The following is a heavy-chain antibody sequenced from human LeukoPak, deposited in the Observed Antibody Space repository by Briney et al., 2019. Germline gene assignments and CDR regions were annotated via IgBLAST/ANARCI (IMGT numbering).Heavy chain of an antibody. D-gene: IGHD6-19*01. Sequence: SETLSLTCAVYGGSFSGYYWSWIRQPPGKGLEWIGEINHSGSTNYNPSLKSRVTISVDTSKNQFSLKLSSVTAADTAVYYCARHEGIAVAGTASFDYWGQGTLVTVSS. J-gene: IGHJ4*02. V-gene: IGHV4-34*01. CDR2: INHSGST. CDR3: ARHEGIAVAGTASFDY. CDR1: GGSFSGYY.